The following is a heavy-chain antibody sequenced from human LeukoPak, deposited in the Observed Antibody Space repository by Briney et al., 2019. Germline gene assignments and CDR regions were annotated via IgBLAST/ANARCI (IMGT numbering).Heavy chain of an antibody. CDR3: AKAYFGVVIVFDY. CDR2: FSGSGGST. CDR1: GFTFSSYS. Sequence: GGSLRLSCAASGFTFSSYSMNWVRQAPGKGLEWVSAFSGSGGSTYYAESVKGRFTISRDNSKNTLYLQMNSLRAEDTAVHYCAKAYFGVVIVFDYWGQGTLVTVSS. J-gene: IGHJ4*02. D-gene: IGHD3-3*01. V-gene: IGHV3-23*01.